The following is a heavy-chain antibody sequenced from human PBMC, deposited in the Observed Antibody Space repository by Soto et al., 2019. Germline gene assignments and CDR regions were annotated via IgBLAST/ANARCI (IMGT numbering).Heavy chain of an antibody. V-gene: IGHV4-31*11. CDR2: ISYRGST. J-gene: IGHJ4*02. D-gene: IGHD2-2*01. CDR1: GGSIRSVVYY. Sequence: SETLSLTCAVSGGSIRSVVYYWSWLRQLPGKGLEWLGYISYRGSTYSNPSLKSRVSLSPDTDQDTFSLKLASVSAADTAVYYCARMDAQGNLHEYFEYWRQGSLVTVSS. CDR3: ARMDAQGNLHEYFEY.